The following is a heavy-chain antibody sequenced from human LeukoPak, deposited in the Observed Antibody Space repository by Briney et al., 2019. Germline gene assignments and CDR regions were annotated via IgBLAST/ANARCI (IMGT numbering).Heavy chain of an antibody. D-gene: IGHD2-15*01. J-gene: IGHJ5*02. CDR2: IIPIFGTA. CDR3: ARGGQYCSGGSCYNWFDP. CDR1: GGTFSSYA. Sequence: SVKVSCKACGGTFSSYAISWVRQAPGQGLEWMGGIIPIFGTANYAQKFQGRVTVTADESTSTAYMELSSPRSEDTAVYYCARGGQYCSGGSCYNWFDPWGQGTLVSVSS. V-gene: IGHV1-69*13.